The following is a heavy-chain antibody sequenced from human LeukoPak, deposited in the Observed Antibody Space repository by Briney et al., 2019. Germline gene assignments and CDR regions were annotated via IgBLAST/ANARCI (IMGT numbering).Heavy chain of an antibody. CDR1: GFSLSSYA. CDR2: ISSTDAGT. V-gene: IGHV3-23*01. CDR3: ARETMVRGVIAF. Sequence: GGSLRLSCAASGFSLSSYAMSWVRQAPGKGLEWVSAISSTDAGTYHADSVRGRFTISRDSSKNTLYLQMNSLRAEDAAVYYCARETMVRGVIAFWGQGTLVTVSS. J-gene: IGHJ4*02. D-gene: IGHD3-10*01.